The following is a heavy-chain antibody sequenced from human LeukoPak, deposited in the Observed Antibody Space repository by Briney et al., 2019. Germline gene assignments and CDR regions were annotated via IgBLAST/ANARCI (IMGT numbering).Heavy chain of an antibody. D-gene: IGHD5-18*01. J-gene: IGHJ4*02. Sequence: GGSLRLSCAASGFTFSSYAMHWVRQAPGKGLEWVAVISYDGSNKYYADSVKGRFTISRDNSKNTLYLQMNSLRAEDTAVYYCARALDTAMVTVDYWGQGTLVTVSS. CDR1: GFTFSSYA. CDR2: ISYDGSNK. V-gene: IGHV3-30*14. CDR3: ARALDTAMVTVDY.